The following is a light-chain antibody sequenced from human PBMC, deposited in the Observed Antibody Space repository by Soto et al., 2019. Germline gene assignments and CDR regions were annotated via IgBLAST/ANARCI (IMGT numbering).Light chain of an antibody. J-gene: IGLJ1*01. Sequence: QSVLTQPPSASGTPGQRVTISCSGSSSNIESNTVTWYQQLPGTAPKLVIYGNYDRPSGVPDRFSGSTSGTSASLVIRGLQSEDEADYYCAAWGDILNGYVFGGGTKVTVL. V-gene: IGLV1-44*01. CDR3: AAWGDILNGYV. CDR1: SSNIESNT. CDR2: GNY.